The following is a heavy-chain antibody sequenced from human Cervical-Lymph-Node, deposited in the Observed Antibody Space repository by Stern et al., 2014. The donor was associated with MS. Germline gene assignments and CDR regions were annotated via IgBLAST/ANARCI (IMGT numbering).Heavy chain of an antibody. D-gene: IGHD6-13*01. V-gene: IGHV7-4-1*02. J-gene: IGHJ4*02. CDR3: ARRQPTRHGSWYLGLFDY. CDR1: GYTFTSYA. CDR2: INTNTGTP. Sequence: EQLVQSGSELKKPGASVKVSCKASGYTFTSYAMNWVRQAPGQGLEWMGWINTNTGTPTYAQGFTGRFVFSLDTSVSTAYLQISSLKAEDTAVYYCARRQPTRHGSWYLGLFDYWGQGTLVTVSS.